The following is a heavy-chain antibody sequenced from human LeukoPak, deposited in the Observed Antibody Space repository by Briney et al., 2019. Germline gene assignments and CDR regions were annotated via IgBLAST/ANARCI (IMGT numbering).Heavy chain of an antibody. V-gene: IGHV3-33*01. CDR3: ARDSYGDYGASDY. J-gene: IGHJ4*02. Sequence: GRSLRLSCAASGLTFSSYGMHWVRQAPGKGLEWVAVIWYDGSNKYYADSVKGRFTISRDNSKNTLYLQMNSLRAEDTAVYYCARDSYGDYGASDYWGQGTLVTVSS. CDR2: IWYDGSNK. D-gene: IGHD4-17*01. CDR1: GLTFSSYG.